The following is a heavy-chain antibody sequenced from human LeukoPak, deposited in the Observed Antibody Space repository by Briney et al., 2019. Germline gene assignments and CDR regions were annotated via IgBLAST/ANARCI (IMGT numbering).Heavy chain of an antibody. D-gene: IGHD5-12*01. CDR3: AKTSGYRRFDP. Sequence: GGSLRLSCAASGFTFSSYAMTWVRQAPGKGLEWVSTISSNGGSPYYADSVKGRFTISRDNSKNTLYLQMNSLRAEDTAVYYCAKTSGYRRFDPWGQGTLVTVSS. CDR2: ISSNGGSP. J-gene: IGHJ5*02. CDR1: GFTFSSYA. V-gene: IGHV3-23*01.